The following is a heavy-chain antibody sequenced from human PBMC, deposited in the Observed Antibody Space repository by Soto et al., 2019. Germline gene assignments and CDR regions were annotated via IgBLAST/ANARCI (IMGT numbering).Heavy chain of an antibody. CDR3: ARRFCAGSNCYSFTLHRHSYGVDV. CDR1: GGTFSSYA. CDR2: IIPFFGTT. D-gene: IGHD2-15*01. V-gene: IGHV1-69*06. Sequence: QVQLVQSGAEVKKPGSSVKVSCKTSGGTFSSYAINWVRQAPGQGLEWMGGIIPFFGTTNSAQKFQGRVTFTADKSTNSASMELSSLRSEDTAVYYCARRFCAGSNCYSFTLHRHSYGVDVWGQGTTVIVSS. J-gene: IGHJ6*02.